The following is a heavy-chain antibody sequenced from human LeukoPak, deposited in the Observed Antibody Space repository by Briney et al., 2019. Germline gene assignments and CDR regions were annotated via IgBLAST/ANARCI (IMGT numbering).Heavy chain of an antibody. CDR1: GGSFSGYY. J-gene: IGHJ5*02. CDR3: ARRRGGSYVFLGWDWFDP. V-gene: IGHV4-34*01. CDR2: INHSGST. Sequence: SETLSLTCAVYGGSFSGYYWSWIRQPPGKGLEWIGEINHSGSTDYNTSLKSRVTISVDTSKNQFSLKLSSVTAADTAVYYCARRRGGSYVFLGWDWFDPWGQGTLVTVSS. D-gene: IGHD1-26*01.